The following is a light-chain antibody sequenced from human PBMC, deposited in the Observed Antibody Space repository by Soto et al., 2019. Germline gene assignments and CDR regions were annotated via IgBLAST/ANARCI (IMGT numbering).Light chain of an antibody. V-gene: IGKV1-5*03. CDR3: QQYNSYSRT. CDR2: KAS. CDR1: QSISSW. J-gene: IGKJ2*01. Sequence: DIQMTQSPSTRSASVGDRVTITCRASQSISSWLAWYQQKPGKAPKLLIYKASSLESGVPSRFSGSGSGTEFTLTISSLQPDGFATYYCQQYNSYSRTFGQGTKVDIK.